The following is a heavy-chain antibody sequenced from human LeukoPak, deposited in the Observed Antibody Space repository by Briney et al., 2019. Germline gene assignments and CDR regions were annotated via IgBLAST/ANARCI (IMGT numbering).Heavy chain of an antibody. CDR1: GYTFTDYY. J-gene: IGHJ6*02. Sequence: ASVTVSFTASGYTFTDYYIHWVRQAPGQGLEWMGWINPNSGATNYAQKFQGRVTMTRDTSISTAYMELSRLRSDDTAVYYCARGGAVAGNYYYYGMDVWGQGTTVTVSS. CDR2: INPNSGAT. V-gene: IGHV1-2*02. CDR3: ARGGAVAGNYYYYGMDV. D-gene: IGHD6-19*01.